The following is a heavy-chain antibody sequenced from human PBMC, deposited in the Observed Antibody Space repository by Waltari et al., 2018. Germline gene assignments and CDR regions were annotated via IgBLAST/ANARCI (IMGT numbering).Heavy chain of an antibody. CDR1: GSSFTDYA. D-gene: IGHD1-26*01. CDR2: VNTQTGNP. CDR3: SREALVGSNTIVDY. Sequence: QVHLEQSGSELKRPGASVRISCLTSGSSFTDYALNWVRQAPGQGLQWLGWVNTQTGNPTYAQGLSRRFVFSVDTSVATAYLQIDSLTTSDSAVYFCSREALVGSNTIVDYWGRGTLVTV. J-gene: IGHJ4*02. V-gene: IGHV7-4-1*01.